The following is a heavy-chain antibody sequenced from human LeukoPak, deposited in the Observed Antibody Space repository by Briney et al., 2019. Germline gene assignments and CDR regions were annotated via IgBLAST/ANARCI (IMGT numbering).Heavy chain of an antibody. Sequence: GGSLRLSCAASGFTFSTFAMIWVRQSPGKGLEWVAFMSYDGRNEYYADSVKGRFAISRDNYKNTLHLQMNRLRPGDTAVYYCAREGGPYYHPSSPFDYWGLGTLVTVSS. CDR2: MSYDGRNE. J-gene: IGHJ4*02. CDR3: AREGGPYYHPSSPFDY. D-gene: IGHD3-22*01. CDR1: GFTFSTFA. V-gene: IGHV3-30*09.